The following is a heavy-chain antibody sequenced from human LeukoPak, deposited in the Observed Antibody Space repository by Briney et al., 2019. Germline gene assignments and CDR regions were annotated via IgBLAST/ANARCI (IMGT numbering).Heavy chain of an antibody. Sequence: GGSLRLSCAASGFTFSTYWMHWVRHPPGKGLVWVSRINGDGTQTNYADSVKGRFTVSRDNAKNTLYLQMNSLRADDTAVYFCIGDLRDHDYWGQGALVTVSS. CDR2: INGDGTQT. CDR1: GFTFSTYW. J-gene: IGHJ4*02. V-gene: IGHV3-74*01. CDR3: IGDLRDHDY.